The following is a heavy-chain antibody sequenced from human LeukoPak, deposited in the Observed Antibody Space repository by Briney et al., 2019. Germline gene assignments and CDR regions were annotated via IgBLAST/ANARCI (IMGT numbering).Heavy chain of an antibody. CDR3: LESYHFTF. CDR2: INPDGSST. D-gene: IGHD1-1*01. CDR1: GFTFSSYW. Sequence: GGSLRLSCATSGFTFSSYWMHWVRQAPGKGLAWVSYINPDGSSTNYADSVKGRFTISRDNTKNTVYLQMSSLKAEDTAAYYCLESYHFTFWGQGTLVTVSS. J-gene: IGHJ4*02. V-gene: IGHV3-74*01.